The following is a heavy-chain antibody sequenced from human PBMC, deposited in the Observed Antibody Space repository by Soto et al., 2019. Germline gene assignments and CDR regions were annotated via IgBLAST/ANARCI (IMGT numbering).Heavy chain of an antibody. CDR2: IYYSGST. D-gene: IGHD3-3*01. CDR3: ARWNTIFVVGWFDP. CDR1: GGSISSGGYY. V-gene: IGHV4-31*03. Sequence: TLSRTCPVSGGSISSGGYYWSWIRQHPGKVLEWLGYIYYSGSTYYNPSLKSRVTISVDTSKNQFSLKLSFVTAPYTAVYYCARWNTIFVVGWFDPWGHGTLVAASS. J-gene: IGHJ5*02.